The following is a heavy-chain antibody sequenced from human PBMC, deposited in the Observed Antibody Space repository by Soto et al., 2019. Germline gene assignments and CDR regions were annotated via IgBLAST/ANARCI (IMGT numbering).Heavy chain of an antibody. CDR3: ARVNIDYGSRLHG. CDR2: ISSGSTYI. V-gene: IGHV3-21*01. D-gene: IGHD4-17*01. Sequence: SGGSLRLSCSASVFTFSSYAMNWVRQAPGKGLEWVSSISSGSTYIYYADSVRGRFTISRNNAKKSLFLQMNSLRAEDTAVYCGARVNIDYGSRLHGGGQGT. J-gene: IGHJ4*02. CDR1: VFTFSSYA.